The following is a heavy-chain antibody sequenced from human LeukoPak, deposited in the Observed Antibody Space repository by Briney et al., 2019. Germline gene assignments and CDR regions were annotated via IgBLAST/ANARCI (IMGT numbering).Heavy chain of an antibody. J-gene: IGHJ3*02. V-gene: IGHV1-2*02. D-gene: IGHD3-22*01. CDR3: SYDSSGYQLHHTGFGI. CDR2: INPNSGGT. CDR1: GYTFTGYY. Sequence: ASVKVSCKASGYTFTGYYMHWVRQAPGQGLEWMGWINPNSGGTNYAQKFQGRVTMTRDTSISTAYMELSRLRSDDTAVYYCSYDSSGYQLHHTGFGIWGQGTMVTVSS.